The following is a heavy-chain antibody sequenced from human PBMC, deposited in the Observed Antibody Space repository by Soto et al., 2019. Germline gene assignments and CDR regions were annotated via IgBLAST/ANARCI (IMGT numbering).Heavy chain of an antibody. CDR2: IYYSGST. CDR1: GGSISSSSYY. V-gene: IGHV4-39*01. D-gene: IGHD5-12*01. CDR3: ARLVAGRWLQFAFVYFDY. Sequence: SETLSLTCTVSGGSISSSSYYWGWTRQPPGKGLEWIGSIYYSGSTYYNPSLKSRVTISVDTSKNQFSLKLSSVTAADTAVYYCARLVAGRWLQFAFVYFDYWGQGTLVTVSS. J-gene: IGHJ4*02.